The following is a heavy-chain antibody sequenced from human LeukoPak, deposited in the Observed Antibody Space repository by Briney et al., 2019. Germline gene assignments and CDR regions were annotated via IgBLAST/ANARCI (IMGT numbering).Heavy chain of an antibody. CDR1: GFTVSSNY. CDR3: ARDLGQYYDTSDNWFDP. CDR2: INSDGINT. Sequence: GSPRLSCAASGFTVSSNYMSWVRQAPGKGLVWVSRINSDGINTSYADSVKGRFTISRDNAKNTLNLQMNSLRAEDTAVYYCARDLGQYYDTSDNWFDPWGQGTLVTVSS. D-gene: IGHD3-22*01. V-gene: IGHV3-74*01. J-gene: IGHJ5*02.